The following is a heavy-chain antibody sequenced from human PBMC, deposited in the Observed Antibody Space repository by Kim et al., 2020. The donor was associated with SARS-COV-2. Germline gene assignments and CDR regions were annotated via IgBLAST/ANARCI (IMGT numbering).Heavy chain of an antibody. Sequence: KSRVTISVDTSKNQFSLKLSSVTAADTAVYYCARGFGYDFWSGYKPTKDYWGQGTLVTVSS. D-gene: IGHD3-3*01. J-gene: IGHJ4*02. CDR3: ARGFGYDFWSGYKPTKDY. V-gene: IGHV4-30-2*04.